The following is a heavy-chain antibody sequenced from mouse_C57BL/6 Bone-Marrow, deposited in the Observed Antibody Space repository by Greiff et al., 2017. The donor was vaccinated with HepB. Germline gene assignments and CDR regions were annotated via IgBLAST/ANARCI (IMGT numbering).Heavy chain of an antibody. CDR3: ARWYYYGSSYWYFDV. J-gene: IGHJ1*03. CDR2: IYPGDGDT. V-gene: IGHV1-82*01. Sequence: VMLVESGPELVKPGASVKISCKASGYAFSSSWMNWVKQRPGKGLEWIGRIYPGDGDTNYNGKFKGKATLTADKSSSTAYMQRSSLTSEDSAVYFCARWYYYGSSYWYFDVWGTGTTVTVSS. CDR1: GYAFSSSW. D-gene: IGHD1-1*01.